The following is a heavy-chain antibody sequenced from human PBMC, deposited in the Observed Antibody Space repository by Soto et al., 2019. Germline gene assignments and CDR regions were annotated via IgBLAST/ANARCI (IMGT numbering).Heavy chain of an antibody. CDR3: AKDRLGGNFDY. CDR1: GFTFNNYA. V-gene: IGHV3-23*01. Sequence: EVQVLDSGGGLVQPGGSLRLSCAASGFTFNNYAMNWVRQAPGKGLEWDATISGTGGSTYYADSVKGRFTISRDNSKNTLYLQMNSLRVEDTAVYYCAKDRLGGNFDYLGQGNQVTVSS. CDR2: ISGTGGST. J-gene: IGHJ4*02.